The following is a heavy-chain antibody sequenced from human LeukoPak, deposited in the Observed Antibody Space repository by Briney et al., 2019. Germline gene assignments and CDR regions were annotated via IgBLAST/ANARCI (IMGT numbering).Heavy chain of an antibody. CDR1: GFTFGDYA. CDR2: IRSKAYGGTT. J-gene: IGHJ4*02. V-gene: IGHV3-49*03. D-gene: IGHD4-17*01. CDR3: TRAAEYGDYVSHFDY. Sequence: GGSLRLSCTASGFTFGDYAMSWFRQAPGKGLEWVGFIRSKAYGGTTEYAASVKGRFTISRDDSKSIAYLQMNSLKTEGTAVYYCTRAAEYGDYVSHFDYWGQGTLVTVSS.